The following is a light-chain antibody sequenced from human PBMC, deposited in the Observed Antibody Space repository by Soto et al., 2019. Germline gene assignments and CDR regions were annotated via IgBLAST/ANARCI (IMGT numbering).Light chain of an antibody. CDR1: QSVITN. J-gene: IGKJ1*01. V-gene: IGKV3-15*01. CDR3: QHYRDWPWT. CDR2: GAS. Sequence: EIVMTQSPVTLSVSPGERASLSCRASQSVITNLAWYQQNPGQPPRLLVYGASTRAAGVPARFSASGSGTDFTLIISSLQSEDSALYYCQHYRDWPWTFGQGTKVDI.